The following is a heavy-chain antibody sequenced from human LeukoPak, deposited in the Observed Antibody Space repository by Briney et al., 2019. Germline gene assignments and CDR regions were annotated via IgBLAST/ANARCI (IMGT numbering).Heavy chain of an antibody. V-gene: IGHV1-69*05. CDR1: GGTFSSYA. CDR3: ARAIVGATDY. CDR2: IIPIFGTA. Sequence: EASVKVSCKASGGTFSSYAISWVRQAPGQGLEWMGGIIPIFGTANYAQKFQGRVTMTRDTSTSTVYMELSSLRSEDTAVYYCARAIVGATDYWGQGTLVTVSS. J-gene: IGHJ4*02. D-gene: IGHD1-26*01.